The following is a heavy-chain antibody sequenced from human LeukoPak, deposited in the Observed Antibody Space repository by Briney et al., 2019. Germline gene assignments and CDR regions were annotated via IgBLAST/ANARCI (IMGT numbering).Heavy chain of an antibody. Sequence: PSELLCLTCNVSCRSISRSSYYWGWIRQPPGNGLERTEGSYYSGSTYYNPSLKSRVTISVDTSKNQLSLKLSSVTAADTDVYDCARQRGIAAAGSWFDSWGQGTLVTVSS. CDR1: CRSISRSSYY. CDR2: SYYSGST. J-gene: IGHJ5*01. D-gene: IGHD6-13*01. V-gene: IGHV4-39*01. CDR3: ARQRGIAAAGSWFDS.